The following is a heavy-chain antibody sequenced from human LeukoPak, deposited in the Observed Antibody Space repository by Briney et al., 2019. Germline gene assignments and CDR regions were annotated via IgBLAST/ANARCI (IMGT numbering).Heavy chain of an antibody. D-gene: IGHD3-16*01. CDR3: ARDVPGGRNDY. Sequence: SETLSLTCTVSGDFITAYYWSWIRQPPGKGLEWIGEINHSGSTNYNPSLKSRVTISLDTSKNQFSLNINFVTAADTAVYYCARDVPGGRNDYWGQGTLVTVSS. J-gene: IGHJ4*02. V-gene: IGHV4-34*01. CDR2: INHSGST. CDR1: GDFITAYY.